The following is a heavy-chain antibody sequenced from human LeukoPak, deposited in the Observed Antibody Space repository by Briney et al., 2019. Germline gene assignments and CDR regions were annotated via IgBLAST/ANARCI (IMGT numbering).Heavy chain of an antibody. Sequence: SQTLSLTCDVSGGSISRGGYYWSWIRQHPGKGLEWIGSIYYSGSPYYNPSLKSRVTISVDTSKNQFSLKLSSVTAADTAVYYCAREAAPDFWSGARYMDVWGKGTTVTVSS. CDR3: AREAAPDFWSGARYMDV. D-gene: IGHD3-3*01. CDR1: GGSISRGGYY. V-gene: IGHV4-31*11. J-gene: IGHJ6*03. CDR2: IYYSGSP.